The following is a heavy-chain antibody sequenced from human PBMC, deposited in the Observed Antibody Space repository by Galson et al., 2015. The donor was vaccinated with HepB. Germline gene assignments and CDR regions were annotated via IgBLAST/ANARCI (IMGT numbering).Heavy chain of an antibody. Sequence: SVKVSCKVSGYTLTELSMHWVRQAPGKGLEWMGGFDPEDGETIYTQKFQGRVTMTEDTSTDTAYMELSSLRSEDTAVYYCATPMGSGYDLLYWGQETLVTVSS. J-gene: IGHJ4*02. CDR3: ATPMGSGYDLLY. D-gene: IGHD5-12*01. CDR1: GYTLTELS. V-gene: IGHV1-24*01. CDR2: FDPEDGET.